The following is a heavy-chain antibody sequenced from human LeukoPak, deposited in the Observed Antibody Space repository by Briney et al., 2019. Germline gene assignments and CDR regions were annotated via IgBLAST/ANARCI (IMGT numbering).Heavy chain of an antibody. CDR3: ARGFRIAAAGTSDFDY. Sequence: GRSLRLSCAASGFTFSSYGMHWVRQAPGKGLEWVAVISYDGSNKYYADSVKGRFTISRDNSKNTLYLQMNGLRAEDTAVYYCARGFRIAAAGTSDFDYWGQGTLVTVSS. CDR1: GFTFSSYG. V-gene: IGHV3-30*03. D-gene: IGHD6-13*01. CDR2: ISYDGSNK. J-gene: IGHJ4*02.